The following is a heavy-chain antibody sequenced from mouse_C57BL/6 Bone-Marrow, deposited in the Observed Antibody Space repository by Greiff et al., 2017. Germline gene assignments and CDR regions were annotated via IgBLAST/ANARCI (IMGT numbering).Heavy chain of an antibody. V-gene: IGHV5-12*01. CDR1: GFTFSDYY. D-gene: IGHD2-3*01. Sequence: EVKLMESGGGLVQPGGSLKLSCAASGFTFSDYYMYWVRQTPEKRLEWVAYISNGGGSTYYPDTVKGRFTISRDNAKNTLYLQMSRLKSEDTAMYYCARQRDGYFFDYWGQGTTLTVSS. CDR2: ISNGGGST. J-gene: IGHJ2*01. CDR3: ARQRDGYFFDY.